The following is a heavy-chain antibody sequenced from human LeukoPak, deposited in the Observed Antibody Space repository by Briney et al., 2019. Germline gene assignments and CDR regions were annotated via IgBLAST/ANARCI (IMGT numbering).Heavy chain of an antibody. V-gene: IGHV1-46*01. J-gene: IGHJ5*02. CDR3: ARDNRPYYYGSGSQNPSWFDP. CDR1: GYTFTSYY. D-gene: IGHD3-10*01. CDR2: INPSGGST. Sequence: AASVKVSCKASGYTFTSYYMHWVRQAPGQGLEWMGIINPSGGSTSYAQKFQGRVTMTRDTSTSTVYMELSSLRSEDTAVYYCARDNRPYYYGSGSQNPSWFDPWGQGTLVTVSS.